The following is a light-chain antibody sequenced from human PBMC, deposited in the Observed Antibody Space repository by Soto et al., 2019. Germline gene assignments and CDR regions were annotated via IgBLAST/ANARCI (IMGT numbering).Light chain of an antibody. Sequence: QSALTQPASVSGSLGQSITISCTGTSSDIGGYNYVSWYQHHPGKAPKLMIYEVSNRPSGVSNRFSGSKSGNTASLTISGLQAEDEADYYCSSYTTSSTLGYVFGTGTKLTVL. J-gene: IGLJ1*01. CDR2: EVS. V-gene: IGLV2-14*01. CDR3: SSYTTSSTLGYV. CDR1: SSDIGGYNY.